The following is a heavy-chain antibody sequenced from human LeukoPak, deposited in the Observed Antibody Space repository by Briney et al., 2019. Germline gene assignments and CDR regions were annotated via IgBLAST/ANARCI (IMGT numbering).Heavy chain of an antibody. CDR3: ARGGWHMDV. CDR2: IKQDGSEK. J-gene: IGHJ6*03. Sequence: PGGSLRLSCAASGFTFSSYEMNWVRQAPGKGLEWVANIKQDGSEKYYVDSVKGRFTISRDTAKNSLYLQMNSLRAEDTAVYYCARGGWHMDVWGKGTSVTISS. V-gene: IGHV3-7*01. CDR1: GFTFSSYE. D-gene: IGHD2-15*01.